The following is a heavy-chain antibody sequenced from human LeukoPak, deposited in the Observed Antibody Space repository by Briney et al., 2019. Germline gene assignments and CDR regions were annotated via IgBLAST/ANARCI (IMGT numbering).Heavy chain of an antibody. Sequence: GGSLRLSCAASGFALSSYAMSWVRQAPGKGLEWVPAITGGGGGTYYADSVKGRFTVSRDNSKNTLYLQMNSLRADDTAVYYCAKVYCSSASCQGDYWGQGTLVTVSS. CDR3: AKVYCSSASCQGDY. CDR1: GFALSSYA. V-gene: IGHV3-23*01. CDR2: ITGGGGGT. J-gene: IGHJ4*02. D-gene: IGHD2-2*01.